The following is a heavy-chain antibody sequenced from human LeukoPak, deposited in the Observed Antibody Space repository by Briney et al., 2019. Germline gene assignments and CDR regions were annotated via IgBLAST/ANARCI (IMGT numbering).Heavy chain of an antibody. J-gene: IGHJ6*02. V-gene: IGHV4-59*01. D-gene: IGHD2-15*01. CDR3: ASSALADETWDCSGGSCSYYYYYYGMDD. Sequence: PSETLSLTCTVSGGSISSYYWSWIRQPPGKGLEWIGYIYYSGSTNYNPSLKSRVTISVDTSKNQFSLKLSSVTAADTAVYYCASSALADETWDCSGGSCSYYYYYYGMDDWGQGTTVTVSS. CDR1: GGSISSYY. CDR2: IYYSGST.